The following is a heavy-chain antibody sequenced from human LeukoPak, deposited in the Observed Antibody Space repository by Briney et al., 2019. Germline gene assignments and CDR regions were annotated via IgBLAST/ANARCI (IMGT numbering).Heavy chain of an antibody. V-gene: IGHV3-74*01. CDR1: GFTFSSYW. CDR2: INSDGSST. D-gene: IGHD3-3*01. CDR3: ARVPTYYDFWSGSPGY. Sequence: GGSLRLSCAASGFTFSSYWMHWVRKAPGKGLVWVSRINSDGSSTSYADSVKGRFTISRDNAKNSLYLQMNSLRAEDTAVYYCARVPTYYDFWSGSPGYWGQGTLVTVSS. J-gene: IGHJ4*02.